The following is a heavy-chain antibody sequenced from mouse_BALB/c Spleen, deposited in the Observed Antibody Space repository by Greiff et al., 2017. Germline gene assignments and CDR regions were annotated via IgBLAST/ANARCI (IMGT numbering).Heavy chain of an antibody. Sequence: EVKLVESGGGLVQPGGSLKLSCAASGFDFSRYWMSWVRQAPGKGLEWIGEINPDSSTINYTPSLKDKFIISRDNAKNTLYLQMSKVRSEDTALYYCARVGYYGSGAYWGQGTLVTVSA. V-gene: IGHV4-1*02. CDR3: ARVGYYGSGAY. CDR1: GFDFSRYW. D-gene: IGHD1-1*01. CDR2: INPDSSTI. J-gene: IGHJ3*01.